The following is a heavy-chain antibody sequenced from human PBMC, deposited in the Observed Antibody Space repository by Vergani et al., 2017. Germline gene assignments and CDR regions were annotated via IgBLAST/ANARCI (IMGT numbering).Heavy chain of an antibody. CDR3: ARDSPTVTTGYYYYYMDV. V-gene: IGHV4-61*02. J-gene: IGHJ6*03. Sequence: VQLQESGPGLVKPSQTLSLTCTVSGGSISSGSYYWSWIRQPAGKGLEWIGRIYTSGSTNYNPSLKSRVTISVDTSKNQFSLKLSSVTAADTAVYYCARDSPTVTTGYYYYYMDVWGKGTTVTVSS. D-gene: IGHD4-17*01. CDR2: IYTSGST. CDR1: GGSISSGSYY.